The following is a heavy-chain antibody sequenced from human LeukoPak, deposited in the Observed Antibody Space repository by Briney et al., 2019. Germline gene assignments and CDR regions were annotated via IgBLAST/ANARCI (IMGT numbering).Heavy chain of an antibody. Sequence: PSETLSLTCAVYGGSFSGYYWSWIRQHPGKGLEWIGYIYYSGSTYYNPSLKSRVTISVDTSKNQFSLKLSSVTAADTAVYYCASVPRSSGYVNWGQGTLVTVSS. V-gene: IGHV4-31*11. D-gene: IGHD3-22*01. CDR1: GGSFSGYY. CDR2: IYYSGST. CDR3: ASVPRSSGYVN. J-gene: IGHJ4*02.